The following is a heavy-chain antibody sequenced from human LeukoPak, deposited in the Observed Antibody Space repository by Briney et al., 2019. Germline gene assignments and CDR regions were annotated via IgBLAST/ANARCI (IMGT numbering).Heavy chain of an antibody. CDR2: IYPGDSDT. CDR3: ARHLRLWQNWFDP. CDR1: GYSFTNYW. J-gene: IGHJ5*02. V-gene: IGHV5-51*01. Sequence: GESLKISCKGSGYSFTNYWIGWVRQMPGKGPEWMGIIYPGDSDTGYSPSFQGQVTISADKSISTAYLQWSSLKASDTAMYYCARHLRLWQNWFDPWGQGTLVTASS. D-gene: IGHD5-18*01.